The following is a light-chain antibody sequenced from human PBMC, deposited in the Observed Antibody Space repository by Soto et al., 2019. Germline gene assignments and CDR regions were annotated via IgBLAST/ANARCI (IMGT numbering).Light chain of an antibody. Sequence: QSALTQPASASGSPGQSITISCIGSSSDVGSYNLVSWYQQHPGEAPKLIIYEGSQRPSGVSSRFSASKSGNTASLTISGLQAGDEADYFCSSYAGNTTPNWVFGGGTKLTVL. CDR1: SSDVGSYNL. V-gene: IGLV2-23*01. CDR2: EGS. J-gene: IGLJ3*02. CDR3: SSYAGNTTPNWV.